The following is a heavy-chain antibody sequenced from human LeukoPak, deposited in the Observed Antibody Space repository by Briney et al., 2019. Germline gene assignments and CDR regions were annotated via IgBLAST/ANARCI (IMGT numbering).Heavy chain of an antibody. D-gene: IGHD2-2*01. CDR3: ARDVEYCSSTSCPTDY. J-gene: IGHJ4*02. V-gene: IGHV3-21*01. CDR2: ISSSSSYI. CDR1: GFTFSSYS. Sequence: GGSLRLSCAASGFTFSSYSMNWVRQAPGKGLEWVSSISSSSSYIYYADSVKGRFTISRDNAKNSLYLQMNSLRAEDTDVYYCARDVEYCSSTSCPTDYWGQGTLVTVSS.